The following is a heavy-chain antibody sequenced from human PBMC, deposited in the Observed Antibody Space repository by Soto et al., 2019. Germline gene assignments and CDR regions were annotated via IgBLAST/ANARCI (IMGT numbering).Heavy chain of an antibody. Sequence: PGESLKISCQGSGYAFSSYWIAWVRQMPGKGLEWMGIIYPGDSDTRYSPSFQGQVTISVDKSITTAYLQWSSLKGSDTAMYYCARGYCTATICDPWFDPWGQGTLVTVSS. V-gene: IGHV5-51*01. CDR1: GYAFSSYW. J-gene: IGHJ5*02. CDR2: IYPGDSDT. CDR3: ARGYCTATICDPWFDP. D-gene: IGHD2-8*02.